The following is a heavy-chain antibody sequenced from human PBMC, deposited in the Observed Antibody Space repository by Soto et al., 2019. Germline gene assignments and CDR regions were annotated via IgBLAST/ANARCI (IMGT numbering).Heavy chain of an antibody. CDR3: AKEGRVTTAVDYGCSDMDV. CDR2: ISYDGSKK. J-gene: IGHJ6*02. V-gene: IGHV3-30*18. D-gene: IGHD2-21*02. CDR1: GFNFSTYD. Sequence: GGSLRLSCEVSGFNFSTYDMHWVRQAPGQGLEWVAVISYDGSKKYYAESVKGRFSISRDNSKNTPYLQMNSPRAEDTAVYYCAKEGRVTTAVDYGCSDMDVWGQGTTVTVSS.